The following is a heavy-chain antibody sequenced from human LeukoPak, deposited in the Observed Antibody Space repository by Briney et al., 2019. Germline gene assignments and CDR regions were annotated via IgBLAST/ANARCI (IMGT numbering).Heavy chain of an antibody. Sequence: PSETLSLTCAVYGGSFSGYYWSWIRQPPGKGLEWIGEINHSGSTNYNPSLKSRVTISVDTSKNQFSLKLSSVTAADTAVYYCARGSQYYYGSGSYYNSLYYYYGMDVWGQGTTVTVSS. V-gene: IGHV4-34*01. D-gene: IGHD3-10*01. J-gene: IGHJ6*02. CDR3: ARGSQYYYGSGSYYNSLYYYYGMDV. CDR1: GGSFSGYY. CDR2: INHSGST.